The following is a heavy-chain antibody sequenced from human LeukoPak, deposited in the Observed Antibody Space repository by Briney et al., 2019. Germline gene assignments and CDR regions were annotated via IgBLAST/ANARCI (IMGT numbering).Heavy chain of an antibody. J-gene: IGHJ4*02. Sequence: GGSLRLSCAASGFTFSSYGMHWVRQAPGKGLEWVAVIWYDGSNKYYADSVKGRFTISRDNSKNTLYLQMNSLRAEDTAVYYCARGSYSGSYYDYFDYWGQGTLVTVSP. D-gene: IGHD1-26*01. CDR1: GFTFSSYG. CDR3: ARGSYSGSYYDYFDY. CDR2: IWYDGSNK. V-gene: IGHV3-33*01.